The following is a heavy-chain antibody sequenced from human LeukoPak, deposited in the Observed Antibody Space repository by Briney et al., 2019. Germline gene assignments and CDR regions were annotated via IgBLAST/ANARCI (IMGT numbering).Heavy chain of an antibody. CDR3: ARDWYGSTGSFDY. CDR1: GYTFTSYD. V-gene: IGHV1-8*01. Sequence: ASVKVSCKASGYTFTSYDINWVRQATGQGLEWMGWMNPNSGNTGYAQKFQGRVTITRDTSISTAYMEVRSLRSDDTAVYYCARDWYGSTGSFDYWGQGTLVTVSS. D-gene: IGHD1-26*01. J-gene: IGHJ4*02. CDR2: MNPNSGNT.